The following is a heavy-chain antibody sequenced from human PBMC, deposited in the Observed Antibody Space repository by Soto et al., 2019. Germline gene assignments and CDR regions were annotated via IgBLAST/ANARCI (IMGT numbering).Heavy chain of an antibody. J-gene: IGHJ6*02. CDR2: INAGNGNT. D-gene: IGHD3-10*01. CDR3: ASSRITMVPYGMDV. CDR1: GYTFTSYS. Sequence: ASVKVSCKASGYTFTSYSMHWVRQAPGQRLEWMGGINAGNGNTKYSQKFQGRVTITRDTSASTAYMELSSLRSEDTAVYYCASSRITMVPYGMDVWGQGTTVTVSS. V-gene: IGHV1-3*01.